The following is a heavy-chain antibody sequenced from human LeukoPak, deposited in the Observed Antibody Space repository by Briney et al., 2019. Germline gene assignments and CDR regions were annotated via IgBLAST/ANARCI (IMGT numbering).Heavy chain of an antibody. CDR2: TCYRSKWYN. V-gene: IGHV6-1*01. CDR3: ARTGRLHFHYYYYMDV. CDR1: GDSVSSNSAA. Sequence: SQTLSLTCAISGDSVSSNSAAWNWIRQSPSRGLEWLGRTCYRSKWYNDYAVSVKSRITINPDTSKNQFSLQLNSVTPEDTAVYYCARTGRLHFHYYYYMDVWGKGTTVTVSS. D-gene: IGHD1-1*01. J-gene: IGHJ6*03.